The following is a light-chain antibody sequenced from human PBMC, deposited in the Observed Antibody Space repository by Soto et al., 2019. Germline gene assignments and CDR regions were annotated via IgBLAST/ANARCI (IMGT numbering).Light chain of an antibody. CDR3: SSYAGSNNVV. V-gene: IGLV2-8*01. CDR2: EVS. Sequence: QSALTQPPSASGSPGQSVTISCTGTSSDVGGYHYVSWYQQHPGKAPKLLIYEVSKRPSGVPDRFSGSKSGNTASLNVSGLQAEYEADYYCSSYAGSNNVVFGGGTKVTVL. J-gene: IGLJ2*01. CDR1: SSDVGGYHY.